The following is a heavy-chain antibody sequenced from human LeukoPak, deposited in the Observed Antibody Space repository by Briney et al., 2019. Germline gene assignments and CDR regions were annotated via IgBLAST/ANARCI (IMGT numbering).Heavy chain of an antibody. V-gene: IGHV5-51*01. Sequence: GESLKISCKGSGYSFTTYWIGWVRQMPGEGLEWMGIIYPGDSDTTYSPSFQGQVTISADKSISTAYLQWSSLRASDTAIYYCGRVGGAEYSSSQPFDYWGQGTLVTFSS. J-gene: IGHJ4*02. CDR1: GYSFTTYW. CDR3: GRVGGAEYSSSQPFDY. CDR2: IYPGDSDT. D-gene: IGHD6-13*01.